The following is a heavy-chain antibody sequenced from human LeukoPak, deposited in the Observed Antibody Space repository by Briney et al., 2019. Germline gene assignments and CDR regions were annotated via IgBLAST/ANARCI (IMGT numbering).Heavy chain of an antibody. D-gene: IGHD3-3*01. CDR1: GFSFSSFG. CDR2: INHSGST. CDR3: AREMPNGSGYFDY. J-gene: IGHJ4*02. Sequence: GSLRLSCAASGFSFSSFGMHWVRQAPGKGLEWIGEINHSGSTNYNPSLKSRVTISVDTSKNQFSLKLSSVTAADTAFYYCAREMPNGSGYFDYWGQGTLVTVSS. V-gene: IGHV4-34*01.